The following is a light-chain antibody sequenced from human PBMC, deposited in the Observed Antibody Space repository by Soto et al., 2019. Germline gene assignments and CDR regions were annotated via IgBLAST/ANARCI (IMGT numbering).Light chain of an antibody. J-gene: IGLJ2*01. V-gene: IGLV2-11*01. CDR3: CSYASTFAV. CDR1: SSDVGVYKF. CDR2: DVN. Sequence: QSALTRPPSVSGSPGQSVAISCTGLSSDVGVYKFVSWYQQRPGKAPKLIIYDVNKCPSGIPDRFSGSKSGDTASLTISGLRAEDEADYYCCSYASTFAVFGGGTKLTVL.